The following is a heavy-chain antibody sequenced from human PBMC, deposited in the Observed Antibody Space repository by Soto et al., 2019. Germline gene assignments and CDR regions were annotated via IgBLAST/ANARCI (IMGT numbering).Heavy chain of an antibody. CDR2: IWYDGSNK. CDR1: GFTFSSYG. CDR3: ARSGAYYDILTGRPFDYYYYGMDL. D-gene: IGHD3-9*01. J-gene: IGHJ6*02. Sequence: QVQLVESGGGVVQPGRSLRLSCAASGFTFSSYGMHWVRQAPGKGLEWVAVIWYDGSNKYYADSVKGRFTISRDNSKNTLYLQMNSLRAEDTAVYYCARSGAYYDILTGRPFDYYYYGMDLWGQGTTVTVSS. V-gene: IGHV3-33*01.